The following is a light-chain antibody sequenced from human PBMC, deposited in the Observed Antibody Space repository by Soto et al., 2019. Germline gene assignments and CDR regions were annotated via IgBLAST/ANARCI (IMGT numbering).Light chain of an antibody. CDR1: TSDVGAYNY. CDR2: EVT. J-gene: IGLJ3*02. CDR3: SSFASSNTWV. Sequence: QSALTQPPSASGSPGQSVTISSTGTTSDVGAYNYVSWYQQHAGKAPKLVIYEVTKRPSGVPDRFSGSKSANTASLTVSGLQAEDEADYYCSSFASSNTWVFGGGTKLTVL. V-gene: IGLV2-8*01.